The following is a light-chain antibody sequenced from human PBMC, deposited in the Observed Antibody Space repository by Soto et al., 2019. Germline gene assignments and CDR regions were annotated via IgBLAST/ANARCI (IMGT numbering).Light chain of an antibody. J-gene: IGLJ1*01. V-gene: IGLV2-14*01. CDR1: SGDIGSYNR. Sequence: QSVLTQPASVSGSPGQSITISCTGTSGDIGSYNRVSWYQQHPGKAPKLIIYEVTDRPSGVSNRFSGSKSGNTASLTISGLQAEDEAEYYCSSYTNINTGACVLGTGTKVTVL. CDR2: EVT. CDR3: SSYTNINTGACV.